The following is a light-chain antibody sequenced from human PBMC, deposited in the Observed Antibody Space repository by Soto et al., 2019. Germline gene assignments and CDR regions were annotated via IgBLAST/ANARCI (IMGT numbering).Light chain of an antibody. J-gene: IGLJ2*01. V-gene: IGLV2-14*01. Sequence: QSALTQPASVSGSPGQSITISCTGTTSDVGGYNYVSWYQQHPGKAPKLMIYEVNNRPSGVSHRFSGSKSGNTASLTISRLQAEDEADYYCNSYTSSTTSVFGGGTKLTVL. CDR2: EVN. CDR3: NSYTSSTTSV. CDR1: TSDVGGYNY.